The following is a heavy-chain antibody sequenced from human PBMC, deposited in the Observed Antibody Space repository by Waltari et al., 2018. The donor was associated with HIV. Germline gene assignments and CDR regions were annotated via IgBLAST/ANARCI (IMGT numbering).Heavy chain of an antibody. J-gene: IGHJ4*02. D-gene: IGHD4-17*01. CDR1: GGPNSTGSSY. V-gene: IGHV4-61*02. CDR2: SYTSRST. Sequence: QVQLQESGPGLVKPSQTLSLPYTVSGGPNSTGSSYGSGIRQPAGKGLEWIGRSYTSRSTNYNPSLKSRVTISVDTSKNQLSLKLSSVTAADTAVYYCARATGDSPFDYWGQGTLVTVSS. CDR3: ARATGDSPFDY.